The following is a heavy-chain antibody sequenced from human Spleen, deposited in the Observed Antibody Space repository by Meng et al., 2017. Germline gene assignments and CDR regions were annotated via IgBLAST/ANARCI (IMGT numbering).Heavy chain of an antibody. J-gene: IGHJ5*02. CDR2: ISSSGSTI. Sequence: GESLKISCAASGFTFSSYEMNWVRQAPGKGLEWVSYISSSGSTIYYADSVKGRFTISRDNAKNSLYLQMNSLRAEDTAVYYCARVGSGWYFSWFDPWGQGTLVTVSS. CDR1: GFTFSSYE. CDR3: ARVGSGWYFSWFDP. V-gene: IGHV3-48*03. D-gene: IGHD6-19*01.